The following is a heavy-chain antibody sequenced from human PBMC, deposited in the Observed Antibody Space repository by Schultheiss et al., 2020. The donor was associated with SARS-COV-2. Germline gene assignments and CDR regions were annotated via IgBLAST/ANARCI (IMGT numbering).Heavy chain of an antibody. CDR2: IIPIFGTA. Sequence: SVKVSCKASGYTFTTDHVHWVRQAPGQGLEWMGGIIPIFGTANYAQKFQGRVTITADESTSTAYMELRSLRSEDTAVYYCASPPRYSSSSGSNYYYYGMDVWGQGTTVTVSS. D-gene: IGHD6-6*01. V-gene: IGHV1-69*13. CDR1: GYTFTTDH. J-gene: IGHJ6*02. CDR3: ASPPRYSSSSGSNYYYYGMDV.